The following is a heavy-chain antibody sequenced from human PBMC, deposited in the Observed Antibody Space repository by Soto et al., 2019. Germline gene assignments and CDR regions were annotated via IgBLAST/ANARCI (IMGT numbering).Heavy chain of an antibody. V-gene: IGHV3-15*07. J-gene: IGHJ4*02. Sequence: GGSLRLSCAASGVTFSNAWMNWVRQAPGKGLEWVGRIKSKTDGGTTDYAAPVKGRFTISRDDSKDTLYLQMNSLKTEDTAVYYCTTVDYGSGIQTGEYWGQGTLVTVSS. D-gene: IGHD3-10*01. CDR3: TTVDYGSGIQTGEY. CDR1: GVTFSNAW. CDR2: IKSKTDGGTT.